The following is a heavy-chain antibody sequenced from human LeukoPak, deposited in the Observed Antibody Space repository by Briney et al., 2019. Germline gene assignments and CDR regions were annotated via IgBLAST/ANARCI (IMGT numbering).Heavy chain of an antibody. CDR3: ARDVTPATV. Sequence: SETLSLTCTVSGGSISSNYWSLIRQPPGKGLEWIGYVRYGGSTNYNPSLKSRVTISVDTSKNQFSLKLSSVTAADTAVYYCARDVTPATVWGQGTLVTVSS. V-gene: IGHV4-59*01. J-gene: IGHJ4*02. CDR2: VRYGGST. D-gene: IGHD3-16*01. CDR1: GGSISSNY.